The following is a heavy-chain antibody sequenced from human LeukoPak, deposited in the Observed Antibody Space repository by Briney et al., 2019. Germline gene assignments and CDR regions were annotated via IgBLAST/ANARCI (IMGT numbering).Heavy chain of an antibody. V-gene: IGHV3-30*02. J-gene: IGHJ4*02. D-gene: IGHD6-6*01. CDR1: GFTFRSYG. CDR3: AKGLVGSSIADFFDY. CDR2: IRYDGSNK. Sequence: GGSLRLSCAASGFTFRSYGMHWVRQAPGKGLEWVAFIRYDGSNKYYADSVKGRFTISRDNAKNSLYLQMNSLRGEDMALYYCAKGLVGSSIADFFDYWGQGILVTVSS.